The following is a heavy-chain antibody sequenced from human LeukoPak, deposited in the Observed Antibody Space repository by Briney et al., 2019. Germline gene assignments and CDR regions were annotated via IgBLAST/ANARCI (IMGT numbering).Heavy chain of an antibody. J-gene: IGHJ4*02. CDR2: INPNSGGT. V-gene: IGHV1-2*02. Sequence: ASVKVSCKASGYTFTGYFMHWVRQAPGQGLEWMGWINPNSGGTNYAQKFQGRVTMTRDTSISTAYMELSRLRSDDTAVYYCARAQVGAPTGYYFDYWGQGTLVTVSS. CDR3: ARAQVGAPTGYYFDY. D-gene: IGHD1-26*01. CDR1: GYTFTGYF.